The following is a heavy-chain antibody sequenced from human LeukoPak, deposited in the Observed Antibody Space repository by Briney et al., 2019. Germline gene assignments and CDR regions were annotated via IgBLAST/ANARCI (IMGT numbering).Heavy chain of an antibody. D-gene: IGHD6-13*01. CDR1: GFTFSSYW. Sequence: PGGSLRLSCAASGFTFSSYWMSWVRQAPGKGLEWVANIKQDGSEKYYVDSVKGRFTISRDNAKNSLYLQMNSLRAENTAVYYCAPPPMRQLVRRYFDYWGQGTLVTVSS. CDR3: APPPMRQLVRRYFDY. CDR2: IKQDGSEK. V-gene: IGHV3-7*01. J-gene: IGHJ4*02.